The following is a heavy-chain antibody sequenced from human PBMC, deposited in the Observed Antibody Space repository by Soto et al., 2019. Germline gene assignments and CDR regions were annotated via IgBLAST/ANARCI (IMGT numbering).Heavy chain of an antibody. J-gene: IGHJ3*02. Sequence: GALRLSCAASGFTFSSYAMSWVRQAPGKGLEWVSAISGSGGSTYYADSVKGRFTISRDNSKNTLYLQMNSLRAEDTAVYYCAKLARYDYIWGSYPFNDAFDIWGQGTMVTVSS. CDR3: AKLARYDYIWGSYPFNDAFDI. D-gene: IGHD3-16*02. CDR2: ISGSGGST. CDR1: GFTFSSYA. V-gene: IGHV3-23*01.